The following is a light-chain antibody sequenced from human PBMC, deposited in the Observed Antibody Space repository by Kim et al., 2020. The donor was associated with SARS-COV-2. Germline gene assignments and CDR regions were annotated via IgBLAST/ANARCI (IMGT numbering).Light chain of an antibody. CDR2: GAS. V-gene: IGKV3-20*01. CDR3: QQYDPSPPMYT. J-gene: IGKJ2*01. CDR1: QSVRSFS. Sequence: EIVLTQSPGTLSLSPGERATLSCRASQSVRSFSLVWYQQKPGQSPRLLIYGASTRATGIPDRFSGSGSGTDFTLTISRLEPEDFAVYYWQQYDPSPPMYTFGQGTKLEIK.